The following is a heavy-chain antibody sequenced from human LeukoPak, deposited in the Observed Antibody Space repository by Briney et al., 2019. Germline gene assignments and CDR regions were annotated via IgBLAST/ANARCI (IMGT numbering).Heavy chain of an antibody. CDR3: ASSGWSQVNYYYGMDV. D-gene: IGHD6-19*01. V-gene: IGHV1-69*04. CDR2: IIPILGIA. Sequence: SVKVSCKASGGTFSSYAISWVRQAPGQGLEWMGRIIPILGIANYAQKFQGRVTITADKSTSTAYMELSSLRSEDTAVYYCASSGWSQVNYYYGMDVWGQGTTVTVSS. J-gene: IGHJ6*02. CDR1: GGTFSSYA.